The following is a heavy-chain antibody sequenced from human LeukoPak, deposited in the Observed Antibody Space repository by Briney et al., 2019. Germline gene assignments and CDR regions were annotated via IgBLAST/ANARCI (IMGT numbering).Heavy chain of an antibody. J-gene: IGHJ4*02. D-gene: IGHD2-21*02. CDR2: ISAYNGNT. CDR1: GYTFTSYG. V-gene: IGHV1-18*01. CDR3: ARVFGGDYYFDY. Sequence: ASVKVSCKASGYTFTSYGISWVRQAPGQGLEWMGWISAYNGNTSYAQKLQGRVTITRDTSASTAYMELSSLRSEDTAVYYCARVFGGDYYFDYWGQGTLVTVSS.